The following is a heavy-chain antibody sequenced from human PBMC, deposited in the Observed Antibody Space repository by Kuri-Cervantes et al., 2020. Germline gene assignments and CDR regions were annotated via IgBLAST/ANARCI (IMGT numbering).Heavy chain of an antibody. Sequence: GESLKISCAASGFTFSSYWMSWVRQAPGKGLEWVANIKQDGSEKYYADSVKGRFTISRDNAKNSLYLQMNSLRAEDTALYYCAKEQYPGTDYYGMDVWGQGTTVTVSS. J-gene: IGHJ6*02. CDR3: AKEQYPGTDYYGMDV. CDR2: IKQDGSEK. V-gene: IGHV3-7*03. CDR1: GFTFSSYW. D-gene: IGHD6-13*01.